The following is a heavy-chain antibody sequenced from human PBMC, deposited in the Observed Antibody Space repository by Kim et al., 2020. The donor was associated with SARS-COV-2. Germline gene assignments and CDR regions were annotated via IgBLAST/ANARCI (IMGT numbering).Heavy chain of an antibody. Sequence: GGSLRLSCAASGFTFSSYAMHWVRQAPGKGLEWVSVIWYDGSNKYYADSVKGRFTISRDNSKNTLYLQMNSLRAEDTAVYYCARDEQWRVCAFDIWGQG. J-gene: IGHJ3*02. D-gene: IGHD6-19*01. V-gene: IGHV3-33*08. CDR2: IWYDGSNK. CDR1: GFTFSSYA. CDR3: ARDEQWRVCAFDI.